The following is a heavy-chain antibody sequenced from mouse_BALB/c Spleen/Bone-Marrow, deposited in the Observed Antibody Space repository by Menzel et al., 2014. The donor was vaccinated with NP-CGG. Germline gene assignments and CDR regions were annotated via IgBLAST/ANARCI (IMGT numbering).Heavy chain of an antibody. V-gene: IGHV1-9*01. CDR2: ILPGNGST. CDR1: GYTFSSYW. D-gene: IGHD2-14*01. J-gene: IGHJ4*01. CDR3: ARSKVLYAMDY. Sequence: QVQLQQSGAELMKPGASVKISCEATGYTFSSYWIEWVKPRPGHGLEWIGEILPGNGSTNYNEKFKGKATFTAETSSNTAYMQVSSLTSEDSAVYYCARSKVLYAMDYWGQGTSVTVSS.